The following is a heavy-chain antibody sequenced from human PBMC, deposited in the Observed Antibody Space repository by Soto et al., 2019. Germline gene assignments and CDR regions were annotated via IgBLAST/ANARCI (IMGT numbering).Heavy chain of an antibody. J-gene: IGHJ3*02. D-gene: IGHD6-19*01. V-gene: IGHV3-11*01. CDR2: ISSSGSAI. CDR3: ARDRLSGPVDAFDI. CDR1: GFTFSHFY. Sequence: QVQLVESGGGLVKPGGSLRLSCAASGFTFSHFYMSWIRQAPGKGLEWVSYISSSGSAIYYADSVKGRFTISRDNAKNSLYLQMNSLRVEDTAVYYCARDRLSGPVDAFDIWGQGTMVTVSS.